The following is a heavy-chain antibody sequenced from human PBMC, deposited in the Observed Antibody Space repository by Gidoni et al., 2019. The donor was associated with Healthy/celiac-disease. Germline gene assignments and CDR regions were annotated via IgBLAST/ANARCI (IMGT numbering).Heavy chain of an antibody. V-gene: IGHV4-34*01. CDR1: GGSFSGYY. J-gene: IGHJ3*02. CDR2: INHSGST. D-gene: IGHD6-13*01. CDR3: ARKRGRNYSSSWYGGAFDI. Sequence: QVQLQQWGAGLLKPSETLSLTCAVYGGSFSGYYWSWIRQPPGKGLEWIGEINHSGSTNYNPSLKSRVTISVDTSKNQFSLKLSSVTAADTAVYYCARKRGRNYSSSWYGGAFDIWGQGTMVTVSS.